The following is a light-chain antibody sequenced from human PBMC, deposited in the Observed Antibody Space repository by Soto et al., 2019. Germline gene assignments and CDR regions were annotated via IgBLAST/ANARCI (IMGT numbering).Light chain of an antibody. J-gene: IGLJ3*02. CDR2: EVD. CDR3: VSYIESSLTHWV. V-gene: IGLV2-14*01. CDR1: YTDVGGYNR. Sequence: VLTQPASVSGSPGQSITISCTGTYTDVGGYNRVSWYQHHAGKGPKMLIFEVDNRPSGISDRFSGSKSGDTASLTISDLQAEDEADYYCVSYIESSLTHWVFGGGTKVTVL.